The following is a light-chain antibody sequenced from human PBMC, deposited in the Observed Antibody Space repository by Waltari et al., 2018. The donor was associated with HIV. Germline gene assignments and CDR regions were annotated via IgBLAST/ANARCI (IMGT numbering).Light chain of an antibody. CDR2: KVS. CDR3: MQGTHWPTISVT. V-gene: IGKV2-30*01. J-gene: IGKJ4*01. Sequence: DVVMTQSPLSLTVTLGQPASISCRSSQSLVNTDGKTYLNWFHQRPGQSPRRLIYKVSNRDSGVPDIFSGSGSGTDFTLKISRVEAEDVGVYYCMQGTHWPTISVTFGGGTKVEIK. CDR1: QSLVNTDGKTY.